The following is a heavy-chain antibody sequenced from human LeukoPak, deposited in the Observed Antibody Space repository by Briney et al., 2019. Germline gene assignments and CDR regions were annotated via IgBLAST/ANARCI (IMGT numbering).Heavy chain of an antibody. CDR2: ISSSSSYI. Sequence: GGSLRLSCAASGFTFSSYSMNWVRQAPGKGLEWVSSISSSSSYIYYADSVKGRFTISRDNAKNSLYLQMNSLRAEDTAVYYCARESSSGYSGYDPVAFDYWGQGTLVTVSS. CDR1: GFTFSSYS. D-gene: IGHD5-12*01. CDR3: ARESSSGYSGYDPVAFDY. V-gene: IGHV3-21*01. J-gene: IGHJ4*02.